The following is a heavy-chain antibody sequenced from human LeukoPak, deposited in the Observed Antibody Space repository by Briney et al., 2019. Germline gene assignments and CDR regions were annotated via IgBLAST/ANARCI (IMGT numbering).Heavy chain of an antibody. D-gene: IGHD1-26*01. CDR3: ARVGEYEAFDY. CDR1: GFTFSSYW. J-gene: IGHJ4*02. V-gene: IGHV3-74*01. Sequence: GGSLRLSCAASGFTFSSYWMHWVRQAPGKGLVWVSRINSDGSSTSYADSVKGRFTISRDNAKNTLYLQMNSLRAEDTAVYYCARVGEYEAFDYWGQGTLVTVSS. CDR2: INSDGSST.